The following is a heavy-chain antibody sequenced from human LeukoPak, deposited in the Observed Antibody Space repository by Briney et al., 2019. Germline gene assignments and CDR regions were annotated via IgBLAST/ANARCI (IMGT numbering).Heavy chain of an antibody. CDR1: GFTFSSYE. Sequence: QPGGSLRLSCAASGFTFSSYEMNWVRQAPGKGLEWVSYISSSGSTIYYADSVKGRFTISRDNAKNSLYLQMNSLRAEDTAVYYCARERVAPYYYYGMDVWGQGTTVTVSS. J-gene: IGHJ6*02. CDR2: ISSSGSTI. V-gene: IGHV3-48*03. CDR3: ARERVAPYYYYGMDV.